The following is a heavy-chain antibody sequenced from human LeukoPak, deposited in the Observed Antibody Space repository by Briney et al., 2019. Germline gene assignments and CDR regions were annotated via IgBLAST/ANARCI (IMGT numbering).Heavy chain of an antibody. V-gene: IGHV4-34*01. J-gene: IGHJ4*02. Sequence: SETLSLTCALYGGSFKDYYWTWMRQPPGKGLEWIGEINHSGGTDYNPSLRSRVTISVDPSKNQLSLQLSSVTAADTGVYYCARVSGIMISLGGVISYFDYWGQGTLVTVSS. CDR3: ARVSGIMISLGGVISYFDY. CDR2: INHSGGT. D-gene: IGHD3-16*02. CDR1: GGSFKDYY.